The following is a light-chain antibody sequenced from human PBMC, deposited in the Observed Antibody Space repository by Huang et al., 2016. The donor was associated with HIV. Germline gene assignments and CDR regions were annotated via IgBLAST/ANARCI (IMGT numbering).Light chain of an antibody. CDR3: LQYDRSPLT. Sequence: EIVLTQSPGTLSLSPGETSTFSCRASQSLRDTYIAWYQQRPGQAPRLLIYGASSRATGIQDRFSGSGSGTDFTLTINRLEPQDFAVYFCLQYDRSPLTFGGGTKVEL. CDR2: GAS. J-gene: IGKJ4*01. CDR1: QSLRDTY. V-gene: IGKV3-20*01.